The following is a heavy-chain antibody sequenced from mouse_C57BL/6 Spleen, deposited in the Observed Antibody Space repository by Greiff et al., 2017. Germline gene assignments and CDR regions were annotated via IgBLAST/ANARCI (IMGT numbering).Heavy chain of an antibody. CDR1: GYTFTSYW. Sequence: VQLQQPGAELVMPGASVKLSCKASGYTFTSYWMHWVKQRPGQGLEWIGEIDPSDSYTNYNQKFKGKSTLTVDKSSSTADMQLSSLTSEDSAVYYCARGGYGSSSWFADWGKGTLVTVAA. D-gene: IGHD1-1*01. J-gene: IGHJ3*01. CDR3: ARGGYGSSSWFAD. CDR2: IDPSDSYT. V-gene: IGHV1-69*01.